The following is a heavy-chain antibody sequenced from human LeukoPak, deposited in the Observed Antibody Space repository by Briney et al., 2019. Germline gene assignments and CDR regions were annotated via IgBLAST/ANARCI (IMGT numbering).Heavy chain of an antibody. Sequence: SETLSLTCTVSGGSISSGSYYWSWIRQPAGKGLEWIGRIYTSGSTNYNPSLKSRVTISVDTSKNQFSLKLSSVTAADTAVYYCATSGYGDDAFDIWGQGTMVTVSS. D-gene: IGHD4-17*01. CDR1: GGSISSGSYY. CDR3: ATSGYGDDAFDI. J-gene: IGHJ3*02. CDR2: IYTSGST. V-gene: IGHV4-61*02.